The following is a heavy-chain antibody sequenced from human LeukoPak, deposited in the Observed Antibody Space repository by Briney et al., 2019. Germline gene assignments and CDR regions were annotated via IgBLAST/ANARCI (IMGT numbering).Heavy chain of an antibody. CDR2: IYYSGST. Sequence: SETLSLTCTVSGGSISSSSYYWGWIRQPPGKGLEWIGSIYYSGSTYYNPSLKSRITISVDTSKNQFSLKLSSVTAADTAVYYCAREIQGDYWGQGTLVTVSS. J-gene: IGHJ4*02. CDR3: AREIQGDY. V-gene: IGHV4-39*02. D-gene: IGHD5-18*01. CDR1: GGSISSSSYY.